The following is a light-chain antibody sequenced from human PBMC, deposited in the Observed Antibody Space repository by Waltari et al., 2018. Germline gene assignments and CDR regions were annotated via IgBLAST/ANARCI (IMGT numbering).Light chain of an antibody. CDR3: SSNAGINNFV. Sequence: QSALTQPPSAAGSPGQTVTISCAGTSTDVGSSDYVSWYQNHPGQPPKLLIYHVTRRPSGVPDRFAGSKSGNTASLTVSGLQADDEADYYCSSNAGINNFVFGGGTKLTVL. CDR1: STDVGSSDY. J-gene: IGLJ2*01. CDR2: HVT. V-gene: IGLV2-8*01.